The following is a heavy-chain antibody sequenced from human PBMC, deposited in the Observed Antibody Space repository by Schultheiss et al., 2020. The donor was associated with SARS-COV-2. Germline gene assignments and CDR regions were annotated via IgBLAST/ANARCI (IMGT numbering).Heavy chain of an antibody. CDR2: VSHSGGT. J-gene: IGHJ6*03. Sequence: GSLRLSCAVYGESFNGFSWTWIRQSPGKGLEWIGQVSHSGGTHYSPSLKRRVTISVDTSKSQFSLRLRSVTAADTAVYYCARVPLVRGVIIRESNYYYYMDVWGKGTTVTVSS. CDR3: ARVPLVRGVIIRESNYYYYMDV. D-gene: IGHD3-10*01. CDR1: GESFNGFS. V-gene: IGHV4-34*01.